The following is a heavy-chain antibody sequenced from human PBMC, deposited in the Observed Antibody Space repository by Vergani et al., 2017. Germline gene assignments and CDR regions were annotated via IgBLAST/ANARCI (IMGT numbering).Heavy chain of an antibody. CDR3: ARGRSRLRLLWDDAFDI. CDR2: ISGSGGST. J-gene: IGHJ3*02. V-gene: IGHV3-23*04. Sequence: VQLVESGGGVVQPGRSLRLSCAASGFTFSSYAMSWVRQAPGKGLEWVSAISGSGGSTYYADSVKGRFTISRDNSKNTLYLQMNSLRAEDTAVYYCARGRSRLRLLWDDAFDIWGQGTMVTVSS. CDR1: GFTFSSYA. D-gene: IGHD5-12*01.